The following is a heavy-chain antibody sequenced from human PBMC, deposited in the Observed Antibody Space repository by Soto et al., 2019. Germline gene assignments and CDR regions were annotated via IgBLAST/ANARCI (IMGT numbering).Heavy chain of an antibody. D-gene: IGHD6-13*01. CDR2: ISWNSGSI. J-gene: IGHJ3*02. Sequence: GGSLRLSCAASGFTFDDYAMHWVRQAPGKGLEWVSGISWNSGSIGYADSVKGRFTISRDNAKNSLYLQMNSLRAEDTALYYCANSRSSSWYSAFDIWGQGTMVTVSS. CDR3: ANSRSSSWYSAFDI. V-gene: IGHV3-9*01. CDR1: GFTFDDYA.